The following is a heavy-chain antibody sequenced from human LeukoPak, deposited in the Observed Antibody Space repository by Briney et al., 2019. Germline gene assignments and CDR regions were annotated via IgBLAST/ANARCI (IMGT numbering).Heavy chain of an antibody. J-gene: IGHJ3*02. Sequence: PGGSLRLSCAASGFNFSAYPMNWVRQAPGRGLEWVSYIRSTSTTIYYAGSVKGRFTISRDNAKNSLYLHMNSLRDEDTALYYCVRGDEATYDAFDICSEVTMVTVSS. CDR2: IRSTSTTI. CDR1: GFNFSAYP. V-gene: IGHV3-48*02. CDR3: VRGDEATYDAFDI.